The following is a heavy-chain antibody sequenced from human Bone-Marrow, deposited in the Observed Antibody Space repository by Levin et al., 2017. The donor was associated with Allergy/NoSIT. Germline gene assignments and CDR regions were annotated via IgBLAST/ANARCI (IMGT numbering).Heavy chain of an antibody. CDR3: AKVRALTLGNCSGGSCPV. CDR2: ISYDGSNK. Sequence: GSLRLSCAASGFTFSSYGMHWVRQAPGKGLEWVAVISYDGSNKYYADSVKGRFTISRDNSKNTLYLQMNSLRAEDTAVYYCAKVRALTLGNCSGGSCPVWGQGTLVTVSS. V-gene: IGHV3-30*18. CDR1: GFTFSSYG. D-gene: IGHD2-15*01. J-gene: IGHJ4*02.